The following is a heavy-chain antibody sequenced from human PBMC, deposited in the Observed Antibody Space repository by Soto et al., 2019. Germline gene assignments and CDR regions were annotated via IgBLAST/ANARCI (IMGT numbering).Heavy chain of an antibody. CDR3: AKCMLGRIAAAGIDY. J-gene: IGHJ4*02. CDR1: GFTFSSYA. CDR2: ISGSGGST. V-gene: IGHV3-23*01. D-gene: IGHD6-13*01. Sequence: EVQLLGSGGGLVQPGGSLRLSCAASGFTFSSYAMRWVRQAPGKGLEWVSAISGSGGSTYYADPVKGRFTISRDNSKNTLYLQMNSLRAEDTAVYYCAKCMLGRIAAAGIDYWGQGTLVTVSS.